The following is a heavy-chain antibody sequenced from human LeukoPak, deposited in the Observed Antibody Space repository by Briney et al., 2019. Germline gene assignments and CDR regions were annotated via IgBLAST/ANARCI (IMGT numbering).Heavy chain of an antibody. Sequence: GGSLRLSCAASGFTFSSYWMSWVRQAPGKGLEWVANMKCDGSEKYYVDSVKGRFTISRDNAKNSLYLQMNSLRAEDTAVYYCARDIEAAGLFLDYWGQGTLVSVSS. D-gene: IGHD6-13*01. V-gene: IGHV3-7*01. J-gene: IGHJ4*02. CDR1: GFTFSSYW. CDR2: MKCDGSEK. CDR3: ARDIEAAGLFLDY.